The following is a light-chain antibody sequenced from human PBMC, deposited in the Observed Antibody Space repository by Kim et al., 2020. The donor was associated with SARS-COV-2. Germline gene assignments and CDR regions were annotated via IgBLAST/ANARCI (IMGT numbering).Light chain of an antibody. J-gene: IGKJ1*01. Sequence: DIQMTQSPSTLSASAGDRVTITCRASQSISSRLAWYQQKPRMAPKLLVYDASSLETGVPSRFSGSGSGTEFTLTISSLQPDDLATYYCQQYNDDRTFGPGTKVDIK. V-gene: IGKV1-5*01. CDR2: DAS. CDR3: QQYNDDRT. CDR1: QSISSR.